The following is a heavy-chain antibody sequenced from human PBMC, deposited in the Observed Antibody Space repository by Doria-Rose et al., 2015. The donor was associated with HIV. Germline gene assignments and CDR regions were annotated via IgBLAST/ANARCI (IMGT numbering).Heavy chain of an antibody. J-gene: IGHJ4*02. D-gene: IGHD3-10*01. CDR2: IRSKAYGGTT. V-gene: IGHV3-49*02. CDR3: TSFGYNLIDY. Sequence: RQAPGKGLEWLGFIRSKAYGGTTEYAASVKGRFIISRDDSKSIAYVQMNSLKTEDTAVYFCTSFGYNLIDYWGQGTLVTVSS.